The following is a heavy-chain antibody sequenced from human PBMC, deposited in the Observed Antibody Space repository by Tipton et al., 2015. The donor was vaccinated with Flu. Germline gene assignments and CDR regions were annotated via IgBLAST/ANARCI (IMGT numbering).Heavy chain of an antibody. J-gene: IGHJ3*01. CDR1: GFPFSGYW. D-gene: IGHD3-22*01. CDR2: INTDGSTR. V-gene: IGHV3-74*01. Sequence: SLRLSCVASGFPFSGYWMHWVRQAPGEGPQWLSRINTDGSTRDYADFVEGRFTISRDNAKKTLYLEMNTLRVEDTALYYCARDSHYFEGSGCLDIDLRGQGTMVTVSP. CDR3: ARDSHYFEGSGCLDIDL.